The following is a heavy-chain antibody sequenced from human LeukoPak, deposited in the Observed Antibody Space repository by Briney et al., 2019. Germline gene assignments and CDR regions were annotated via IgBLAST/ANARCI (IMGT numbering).Heavy chain of an antibody. Sequence: PSETLSLTCTVSGGSISSSSYYWGWIRQPSGKGLEWIGSIYYSGSTYYNPSLKSRGTISVDTSKNQFSLKLSSVTAADTAVYYCASHGYSSSWYYFDYWGQGTLVTVSS. J-gene: IGHJ4*02. CDR1: GGSISSSSYY. CDR3: ASHGYSSSWYYFDY. D-gene: IGHD6-13*01. V-gene: IGHV4-39*01. CDR2: IYYSGST.